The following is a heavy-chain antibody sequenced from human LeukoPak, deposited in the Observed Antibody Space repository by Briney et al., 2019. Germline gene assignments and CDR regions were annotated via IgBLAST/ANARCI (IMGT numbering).Heavy chain of an antibody. CDR3: ARDLRRGVVYCGGDCYRSNWFDP. D-gene: IGHD2-21*02. CDR2: IIPILGIA. V-gene: IGHV1-69*04. CDR1: GGTFSSYA. Sequence: ASVKVSCKASGGTFSSYAISWVRQAPGQGLEWMGRIIPILGIANYAQKFQGRVTITADKSTSTAYMELSSLRSEDTAVYYCARDLRRGVVYCGGDCYRSNWFDPWGQGTLVTVSS. J-gene: IGHJ5*02.